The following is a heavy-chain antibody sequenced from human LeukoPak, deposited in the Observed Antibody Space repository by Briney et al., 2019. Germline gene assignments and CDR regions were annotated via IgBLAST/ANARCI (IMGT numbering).Heavy chain of an antibody. D-gene: IGHD1-26*01. V-gene: IGHV1-2*02. CDR3: ARGAQVPVVGATEVIDY. Sequence: ASVKVSCKASGYTFTGYYMHWVRQAPGQGLEWMGWINPNSGGTNYAQKLQGRVTMTTDTSTSTAYMELRSLRSDDTAVYYCARGAQVPVVGATEVIDYWGQGTLVTVSS. CDR1: GYTFTGYY. J-gene: IGHJ4*02. CDR2: INPNSGGT.